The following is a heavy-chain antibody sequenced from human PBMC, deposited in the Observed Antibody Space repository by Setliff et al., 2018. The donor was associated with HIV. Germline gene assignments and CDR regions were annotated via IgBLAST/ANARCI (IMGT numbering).Heavy chain of an antibody. V-gene: IGHV4-38-2*02. Sequence: SETLSLTCAVSGYAISSGYYWGWIRRPPGKGLEWIGSTYNRGSTYYNPSLKSRVTISVDTSKNQFSLKLSSVTAADTAVYYCARELLRSWDGSENSYKPYYFDYWGQGTLVTVSS. CDR3: ARELLRSWDGSENSYKPYYFDY. J-gene: IGHJ4*02. D-gene: IGHD3-10*01. CDR1: GYAISSGYY. CDR2: TYNRGST.